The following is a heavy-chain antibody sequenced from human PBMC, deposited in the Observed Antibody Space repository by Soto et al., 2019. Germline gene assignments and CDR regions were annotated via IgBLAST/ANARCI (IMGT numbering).Heavy chain of an antibody. CDR3: DNWFDF. CDR1: GFIFDDYG. V-gene: IGHV3-20*01. J-gene: IGHJ5*01. Sequence: GGSLRLSCAASGFIFDDYGMSWVRHAPGKGLEWVSGISWNGGSTAYADSVKGRFTISRDNAKNSLQAGRQFLPGVLALLSQCDNWFDFWGQGTLVTVS. CDR2: ISWNGGST. D-gene: IGHD3-3*02.